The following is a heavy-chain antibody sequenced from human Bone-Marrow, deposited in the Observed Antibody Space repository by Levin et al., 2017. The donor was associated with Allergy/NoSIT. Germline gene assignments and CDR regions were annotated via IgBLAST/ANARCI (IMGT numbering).Heavy chain of an antibody. Sequence: LSLTCAASGFTFSEAWMTWVRQAPGKGLEWVGRIKSENDGGTTDYAAPVRGRFTISRDDSKTTLFLQMDSLGTEDTGVYYCSTEPDATVARFYGLDVWGPGTTVTVSS. D-gene: IGHD1-1*01. V-gene: IGHV3-15*01. CDR2: IKSENDGGTT. J-gene: IGHJ6*02. CDR1: GFTFSEAW. CDR3: STEPDATVARFYGLDV.